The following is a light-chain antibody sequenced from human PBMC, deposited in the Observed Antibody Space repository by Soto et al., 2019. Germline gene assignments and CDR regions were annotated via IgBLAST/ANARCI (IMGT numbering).Light chain of an antibody. CDR3: SSYTSSRTLYV. CDR2: EVS. CDR1: SSDGGGYNY. J-gene: IGLJ1*01. V-gene: IGLV2-14*01. Sequence: QSVLTQPASVSGSPGQSIPISCTGTSSDGGGYNYVSWYQQHPGKAPKLMIYEVSNRPSGVSNRFSGSKSGNTATLTISGLQAEDEADYYCSSYTSSRTLYVFGTGTKVT.